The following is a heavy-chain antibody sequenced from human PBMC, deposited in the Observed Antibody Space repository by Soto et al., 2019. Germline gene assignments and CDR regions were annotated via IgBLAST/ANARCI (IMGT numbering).Heavy chain of an antibody. Sequence: QVQLQESGPGLVRPSETLSLTCGVSVGSVRSGSYYWSWIRQPPGKGLEGIGYIYYSGSTSYNPSLKSRVTISVDTSKNQFSLKLSSVTAADTAVYYCTRERTGDLTFFDYWGQGTLVTVSS. V-gene: IGHV4-61*01. CDR3: TRERTGDLTFFDY. J-gene: IGHJ4*02. CDR1: VGSVRSGSYY. CDR2: IYYSGST. D-gene: IGHD1-1*01.